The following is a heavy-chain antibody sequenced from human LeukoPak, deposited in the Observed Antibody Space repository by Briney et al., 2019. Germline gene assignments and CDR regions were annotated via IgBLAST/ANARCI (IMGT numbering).Heavy chain of an antibody. CDR1: GGTFNNSA. J-gene: IGHJ5*02. CDR3: ARDVHGDYGSSWFDP. D-gene: IGHD4-17*01. CDR2: IMPLFGTA. V-gene: IGHV1-69*05. Sequence: ASVKVSCKTSGGTFNNSAISRVRQAPGQGLEWLGGIMPLFGTAGYAQKFQGRVTITKDESTRTVYLELTSLTSDDTAVYYCARDVHGDYGSSWFDPWGQGTLVSVSS.